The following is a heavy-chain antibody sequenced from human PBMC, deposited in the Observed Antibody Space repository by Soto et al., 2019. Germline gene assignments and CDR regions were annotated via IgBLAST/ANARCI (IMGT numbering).Heavy chain of an antibody. Sequence: EVKLLESGGAVVQPGGSLRLSCASSGFDFSSYAMSWVRQAPGKGLEWVSGISANGVSTYYADSVKGRFTISRDNSRDMVFLQMNSLRAEDTALYHSAKPKRYCSSTSCYYFDNWGQGTLATVSS. CDR1: GFDFSSYA. CDR3: AKPKRYCSSTSCYYFDN. D-gene: IGHD2-2*01. J-gene: IGHJ4*02. V-gene: IGHV3-23*01. CDR2: ISANGVST.